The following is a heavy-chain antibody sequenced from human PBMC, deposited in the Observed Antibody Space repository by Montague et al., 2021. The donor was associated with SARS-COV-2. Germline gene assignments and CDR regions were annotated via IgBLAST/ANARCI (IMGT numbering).Heavy chain of an antibody. CDR1: GFTVSSNY. D-gene: IGHD2-21*02. V-gene: IGHV3-66*01. CDR2: IYSGGST. J-gene: IGHJ3*02. CDR3: ARARAYCGGDCYWGGAFDI. Sequence: SLRLSCAASGFTVSSNYMSWVRQAPGKGLEWVSVIYSGGSTYYADSVKGRFTISRDNSKNTLYLQMNSLRAEDTAVYCRARARAYCGGDCYWGGAFDIWGQGTMVTVSS.